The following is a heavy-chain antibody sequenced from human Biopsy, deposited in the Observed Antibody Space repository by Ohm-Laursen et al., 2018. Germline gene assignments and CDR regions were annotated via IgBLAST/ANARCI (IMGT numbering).Heavy chain of an antibody. Sequence: SLRLSCAASGFSFEDYGMHWVRQAPGKGLEWVSSISWQSATRNYADSVKDRFAISRDNAKKSLYLEVDSLRDEDTALYYCVKDKDFRDAFDIWGQGTMVTVSS. CDR3: VKDKDFRDAFDI. CDR1: GFSFEDYG. CDR2: ISWQSATR. D-gene: IGHD3-3*01. J-gene: IGHJ3*02. V-gene: IGHV3-9*01.